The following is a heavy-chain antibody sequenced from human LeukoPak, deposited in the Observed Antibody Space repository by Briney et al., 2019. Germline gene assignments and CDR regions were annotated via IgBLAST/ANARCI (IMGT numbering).Heavy chain of an antibody. Sequence: PGGSLRLSCEASGFTFSSYTMTWVRQAPGKGLEWVSHISSGGDTTYYADSVKGRFTISRDNSKNTLYLQVNSLRAEDTAVYYCAKVGVTGWYFDYWGQGALVTVSS. CDR1: GFTFSSYT. D-gene: IGHD1-26*01. V-gene: IGHV3-23*01. CDR3: AKVGVTGWYFDY. CDR2: ISSGGDTT. J-gene: IGHJ4*02.